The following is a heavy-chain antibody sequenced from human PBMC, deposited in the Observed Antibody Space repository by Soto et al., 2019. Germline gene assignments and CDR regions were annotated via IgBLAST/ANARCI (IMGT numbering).Heavy chain of an antibody. CDR3: ARGPYRNTYNWFDS. CDR2: ISGSGLTI. CDR1: GFIFSDYE. J-gene: IGHJ5*02. V-gene: IGHV3-48*03. Sequence: GSLRLSCVASGFIFSDYEINWVRQAPGKGLEWVSYISGSGLTIYYADSVKGRFTISRDNAKNSLYLQMNSLGVEDTAVYYCARGPYRNTYNWFDSWGQGTLVTVSS. D-gene: IGHD5-12*01.